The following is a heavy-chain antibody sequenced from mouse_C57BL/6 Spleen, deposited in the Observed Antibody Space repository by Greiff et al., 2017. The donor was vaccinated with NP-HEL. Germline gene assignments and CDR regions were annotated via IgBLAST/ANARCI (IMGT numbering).Heavy chain of an antibody. J-gene: IGHJ1*03. D-gene: IGHD4-1*02. CDR2: ISYDGSN. Sequence: EVKLMESGPGLVKPSQSLSLTCSVTGYSITSGYYWNWIRQFPGNKLEWMGYISYDGSNNYNPSLKNRISITRDTSKNQFFLKLNSVTTEDTATYYCVNWDPSYWYFDVWGTGTTVTVSS. V-gene: IGHV3-6*01. CDR1: GYSITSGYY. CDR3: VNWDPSYWYFDV.